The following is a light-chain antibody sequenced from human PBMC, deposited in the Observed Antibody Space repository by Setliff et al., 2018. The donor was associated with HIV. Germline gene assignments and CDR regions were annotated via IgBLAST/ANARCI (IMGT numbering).Light chain of an antibody. CDR2: EVR. Sequence: QSVLAQPASVSGSPGQSITISCTGTSSDVGGYSHVSWYQQHPGKAPKLIIYEVRNRPSGVSNRCSGSKSGNTASLTISGLQAEDEADYYCSSYAITNTLPFGTGTKVTVL. CDR3: SSYAITNTLP. V-gene: IGLV2-14*01. J-gene: IGLJ1*01. CDR1: SSDVGGYSH.